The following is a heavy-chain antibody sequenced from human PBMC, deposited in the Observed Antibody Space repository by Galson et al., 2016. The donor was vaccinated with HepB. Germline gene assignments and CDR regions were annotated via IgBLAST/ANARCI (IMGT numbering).Heavy chain of an antibody. Sequence: SLRLSCAASGFTFSRYGTHWVRQAPGKGLESVAFIWYDGSNKYYADSVKGRFTISRDNSKITLYLQMNSLRAEDTAVYYCAREDTNIAVAALDYWGQGTLVTVSS. CDR2: IWYDGSNK. J-gene: IGHJ4*02. CDR1: GFTFSRYG. V-gene: IGHV3-33*01. CDR3: AREDTNIAVAALDY. D-gene: IGHD6-19*01.